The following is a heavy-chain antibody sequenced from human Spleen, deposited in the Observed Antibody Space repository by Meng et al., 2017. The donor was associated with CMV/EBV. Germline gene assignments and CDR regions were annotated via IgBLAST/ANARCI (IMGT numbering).Heavy chain of an antibody. Sequence: GESLKISCAASGFTFSSYWMSWVRQAPGKGLEWVANIKQDGSEKYYVDSVKGRFTISRDNAKNSLYLQMNSLRAEDTALYYCARETAGIVHAMDVWGQGTTVTVS. CDR3: ARETAGIVHAMDV. CDR2: IKQDGSEK. J-gene: IGHJ6*02. D-gene: IGHD2-15*01. CDR1: GFTFSSYW. V-gene: IGHV3-7*01.